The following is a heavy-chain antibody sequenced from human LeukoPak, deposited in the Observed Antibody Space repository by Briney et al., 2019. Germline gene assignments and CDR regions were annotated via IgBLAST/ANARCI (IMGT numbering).Heavy chain of an antibody. CDR3: ARAGGVVVPAAMPYYGMDV. V-gene: IGHV1-69*13. CDR2: IIPIFGTA. CDR1: GGTFSSYA. D-gene: IGHD2-2*01. Sequence: GASVKVSCKASGGTFSSYAISWVRQAPGQGLEWMGGIIPIFGTANYAQKFQGRVTITADESTNTAYMELSSLRSEDTAVYYCARAGGVVVPAAMPYYGMDVWGKGTTVTVSS. J-gene: IGHJ6*04.